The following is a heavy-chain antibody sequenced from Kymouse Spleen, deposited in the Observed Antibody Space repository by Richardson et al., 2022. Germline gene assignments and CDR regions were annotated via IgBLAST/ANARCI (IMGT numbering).Heavy chain of an antibody. CDR3: ARGGKQWLFDY. CDR1: GGSFSGYY. J-gene: IGHJ4*02. D-gene: IGHD6-19*01. Sequence: QVQLQQWGAGLLKPSETLSLTCAVYGGSFSGYYWSWIRQPPGKGLEWIGEINHSGSTNYNPSLKSRVTISVDTSKNQFSLKLSSVTAADTAVYYCARGGKQWLFDYWGQGTLVTVSS. V-gene: IGHV4-34*01. CDR2: INHSGST.